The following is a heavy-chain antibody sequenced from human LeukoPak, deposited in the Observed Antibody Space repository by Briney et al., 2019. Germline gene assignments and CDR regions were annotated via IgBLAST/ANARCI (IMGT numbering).Heavy chain of an antibody. CDR1: GYTFTRYA. Sequence: ASVKVSCSASGYTFTRYAMNWVRQAPGHGLEWMGWIYTNTGNPTYAQGFTGRFVFSLDTSVSTAYLQISSLKAEDTAVYYCARDYYYDGSGYYGSYFDYWGQGTLVTVSS. V-gene: IGHV7-4-1*02. CDR3: ARDYYYDGSGYYGSYFDY. D-gene: IGHD3-22*01. J-gene: IGHJ4*02. CDR2: IYTNTGNP.